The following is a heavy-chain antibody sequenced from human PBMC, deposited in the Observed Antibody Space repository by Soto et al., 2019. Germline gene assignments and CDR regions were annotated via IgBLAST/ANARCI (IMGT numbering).Heavy chain of an antibody. CDR2: ISDGGTNI. Sequence: PGGSLRLSCAASGFTFRNYAMHWVRQAPGKGLEWVAVISDGGTNIYYADSVKGRFSISRDNSRNTLHLQMNSLRAGDTAVYYCARGLGIAARGYYYYGMDVWGQGTTVTVSS. D-gene: IGHD6-6*01. CDR3: ARGLGIAARGYYYYGMDV. J-gene: IGHJ6*02. CDR1: GFTFRNYA. V-gene: IGHV3-30-3*01.